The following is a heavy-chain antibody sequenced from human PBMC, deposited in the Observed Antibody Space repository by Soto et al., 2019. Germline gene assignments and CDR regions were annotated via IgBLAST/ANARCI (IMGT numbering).Heavy chain of an antibody. V-gene: IGHV4-61*01. CDR2: IYYSGST. D-gene: IGHD3-22*01. Sequence: SETLSLNCTVSGGSVSSGSYYWSWIRQPPGKGLEWIGYIYYSGSTNYNPSLKSRVTISVDTSKNQFSLKLSSVTAADTAVYYCARVFYYDSSGYYYVKWYFDLWGRGTLVTVSS. J-gene: IGHJ2*01. CDR1: GGSVSSGSYY. CDR3: ARVFYYDSSGYYYVKWYFDL.